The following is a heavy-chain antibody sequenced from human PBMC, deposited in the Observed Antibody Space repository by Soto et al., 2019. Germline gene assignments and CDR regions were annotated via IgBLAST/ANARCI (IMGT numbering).Heavy chain of an antibody. V-gene: IGHV3-21*01. D-gene: IGHD6-6*01. CDR2: ISSSSSYI. CDR3: ARDPEYSSLTYYYYYGMDV. CDR1: GFTFSSYS. Sequence: PGGSLRLSCAASGFTFSSYSMNWVSQAPGKGLEWVSSISSSSSYIYYADSVKGRFTISRDNAKNSLYLQMNSLRAEDTAVYYCARDPEYSSLTYYYYYGMDVWGQGTTVTVSS. J-gene: IGHJ6*02.